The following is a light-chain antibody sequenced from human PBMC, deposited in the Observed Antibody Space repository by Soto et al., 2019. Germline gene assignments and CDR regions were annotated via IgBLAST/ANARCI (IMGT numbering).Light chain of an antibody. CDR3: QQGYSTPVT. V-gene: IGKV1-39*01. Sequence: DIHMTQSPSSLSPSVGDRVTLTCRASQSISRHLNWYQQKAGRAPRLIIYGASNLQTGVPSRFSARGSGTEFNLTHNTPPPEKFATYFCQQGYSTPVTFGQGTR. CDR1: QSISRH. J-gene: IGKJ5*01. CDR2: GAS.